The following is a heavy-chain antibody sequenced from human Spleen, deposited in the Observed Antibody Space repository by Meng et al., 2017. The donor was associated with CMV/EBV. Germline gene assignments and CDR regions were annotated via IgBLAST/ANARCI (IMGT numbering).Heavy chain of an antibody. CDR2: IYYSGST. J-gene: IGHJ4*02. CDR1: GGSISSYY. CDR3: ARGFYGWGYYFDY. Sequence: SETLSLTCTVSGGSISSYYWSWIRQPPGKGLEWIGYIYYSGSTNYNPSLKSRVTISVDTSKNQFSLKLSSVTAADTAVYYCARGFYGWGYYFDYWGQGTLVTVSS. D-gene: IGHD3-10*01. V-gene: IGHV4-59*01.